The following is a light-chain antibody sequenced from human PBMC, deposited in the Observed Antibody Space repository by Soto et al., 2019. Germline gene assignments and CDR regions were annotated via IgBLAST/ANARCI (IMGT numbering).Light chain of an antibody. J-gene: IGLJ2*01. Sequence: QLVLTQSPSASASLGASVKLTCTLSSGHSSYAIAWHQQQPEKGPRYLMKVNSDGSHIKGDGIPDRFSGFSSGAERYLPISRLQYEDEADYYCQTWGTDNHVVFGGGTQLTVL. CDR3: QTWGTDNHVV. V-gene: IGLV4-69*02. CDR2: VNSDGSH. CDR1: SGHSSYA.